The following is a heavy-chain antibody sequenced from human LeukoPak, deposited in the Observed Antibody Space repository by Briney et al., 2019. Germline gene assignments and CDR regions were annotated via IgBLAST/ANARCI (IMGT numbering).Heavy chain of an antibody. CDR3: AGSLRGGGWYMY. Sequence: ASVKVSCKASGYAFTSYGISWVRQAPGQGLEWMGWISSYNGNTNYAQKLQGRVTMSTDTSTGTAYMELRSLRSDDTAVYYCAGSLRGGGWYMYWGQGTLVTVSS. J-gene: IGHJ4*02. V-gene: IGHV1-18*01. CDR1: GYAFTSYG. D-gene: IGHD6-19*01. CDR2: ISSYNGNT.